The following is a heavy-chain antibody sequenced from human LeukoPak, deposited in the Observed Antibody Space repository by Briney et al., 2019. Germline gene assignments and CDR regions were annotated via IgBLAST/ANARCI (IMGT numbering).Heavy chain of an antibody. D-gene: IGHD2-8*01. CDR3: ARDPGDCSNGVCYLFDY. V-gene: IGHV4-61*02. Sequence: PSETLSLTCTASGGSINNGSYYWSWIRQPAGKGLEWIARIYTTGSTNYNPSLKSRVTISVDTSKNQFSLTLSSVTAADTAVYYCARDPGDCSNGVCYLFDYWGQGTLVTVSS. CDR2: IYTTGST. J-gene: IGHJ4*02. CDR1: GGSINNGSYY.